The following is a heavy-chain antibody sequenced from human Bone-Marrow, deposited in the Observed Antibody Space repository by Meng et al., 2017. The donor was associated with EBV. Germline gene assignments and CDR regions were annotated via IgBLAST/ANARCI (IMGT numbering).Heavy chain of an antibody. CDR3: ARGDGYNSYYFDY. CDR2: ISYDGSNK. V-gene: IGHV3-30-3*01. D-gene: IGHD5-24*01. CDR1: GFTFSSYA. Sequence: GELVESGGGVVQPGMSLRLSCAASGFTFSSYAMHWVRQAPGKGLEWVAVISYDGSNKYYADSVKGRFTISRDNSKNTLYLQMNSLRAEDTAVYYCARGDGYNSYYFDYWGQGTLVTVSS. J-gene: IGHJ4*02.